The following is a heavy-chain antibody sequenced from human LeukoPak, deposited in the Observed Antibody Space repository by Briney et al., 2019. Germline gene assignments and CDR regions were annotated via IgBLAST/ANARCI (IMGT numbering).Heavy chain of an antibody. CDR2: IYYGGSA. V-gene: IGHV4-59*08. CDR3: ARGGAYCTNGVCYTSSYGMDV. J-gene: IGHJ6*02. D-gene: IGHD2-8*01. CDR1: GGSISSYY. Sequence: SETLSLTCTVSGGSISSYYWSWIRQPPGKGLEWIGYIYYGGSANYNPSLKSRVTISVDTSKNQFSLKLSSVTAADTAVYYCARGGAYCTNGVCYTSSYGMDVWGQGTTVTVSS.